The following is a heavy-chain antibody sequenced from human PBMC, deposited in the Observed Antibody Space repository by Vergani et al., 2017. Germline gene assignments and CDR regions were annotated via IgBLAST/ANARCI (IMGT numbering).Heavy chain of an antibody. D-gene: IGHD2-2*01. CDR1: GYTFTSYG. CDR3: ARDPDIVVVPAAPYYYYYYGMDV. CDR2: ISAYNGNT. Sequence: QVQLVQSGAEVKKPGASVKVSCKASGYTFTSYGISWVRQAPGQGLEWMGWISAYNGNTNYAQKPQGRVTMTTDPSTSTAYMELRSLRSYDTAVYYCARDPDIVVVPAAPYYYYYYGMDVWGQGTTVTVSS. J-gene: IGHJ6*02. V-gene: IGHV1-18*04.